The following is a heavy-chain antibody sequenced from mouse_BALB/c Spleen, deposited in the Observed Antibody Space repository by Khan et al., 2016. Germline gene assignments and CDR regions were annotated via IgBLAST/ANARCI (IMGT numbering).Heavy chain of an antibody. CDR1: AYTFTDYS. CDR2: INTETGEP. J-gene: IGHJ3*01. Sequence: QIQLVQSGPELKKPGETVKISCKASAYTFTDYSMHWVKLAPGKGLKWMGWINTETGEPTYADDFKGRFAFSLETSASTAYLQINNLKNEDTATYFCALYGYVEFAHWGQGTLVTVSA. D-gene: IGHD1-2*01. CDR3: ALYGYVEFAH. V-gene: IGHV9-2-1*01.